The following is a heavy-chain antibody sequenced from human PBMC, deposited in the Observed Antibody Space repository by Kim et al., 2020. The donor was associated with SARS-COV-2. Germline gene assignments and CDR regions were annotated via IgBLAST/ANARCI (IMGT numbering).Heavy chain of an antibody. CDR1: GGSISSYY. CDR3: VRGYSGSYPDY. Sequence: SETLSLTCTVSGGSISSYYWSWIRQPPGKGLEWIGYIYYSGSTNYNPSLKSRVTISVDTSKNQFSLKLSSVTAADTAVYYCVRGYSGSYPDYWGQGTLVTVSS. CDR2: IYYSGST. V-gene: IGHV4-59*13. D-gene: IGHD1-26*01. J-gene: IGHJ4*02.